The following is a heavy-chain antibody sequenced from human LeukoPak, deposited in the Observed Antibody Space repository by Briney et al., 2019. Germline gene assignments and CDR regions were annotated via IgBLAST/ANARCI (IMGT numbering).Heavy chain of an antibody. D-gene: IGHD4-17*01. V-gene: IGHV3-23*01. CDR3: AKDKYDYGDYLLSLFDY. Sequence: GGSLRLSCAASGFTFSKFPMGWVRQAPGRGLEWVSAISASGDVTFYADSLRGRFTISRDNSKSTLYLQMNSLRAEDTAVYYCAKDKYDYGDYLLSLFDYWGQGTLVTVSS. J-gene: IGHJ4*02. CDR1: GFTFSKFP. CDR2: ISASGDVT.